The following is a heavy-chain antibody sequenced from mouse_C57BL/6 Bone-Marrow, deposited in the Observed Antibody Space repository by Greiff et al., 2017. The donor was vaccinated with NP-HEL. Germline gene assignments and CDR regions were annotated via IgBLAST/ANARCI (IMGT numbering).Heavy chain of an antibody. V-gene: IGHV5-9-1*02. CDR1: GFTFSSYA. CDR3: TRKRGPTMVTYLDY. D-gene: IGHD2-9*01. J-gene: IGHJ2*01. CDR2: ISSGGDYI. Sequence: EVKLMESGEGLVKPGGSLKLSCAASGFTFSSYAMSWVRQTPEKRLEWVAYISSGGDYIYYADTVKGRFTISRDNARNTLYLQMSSLKSEDTAMYYCTRKRGPTMVTYLDYWGQGTTLTVSS.